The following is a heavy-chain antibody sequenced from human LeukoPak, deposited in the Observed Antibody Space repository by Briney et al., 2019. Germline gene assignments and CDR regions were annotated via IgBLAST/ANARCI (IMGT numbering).Heavy chain of an antibody. D-gene: IGHD6-13*01. J-gene: IGHJ6*03. CDR2: IYYSGST. Sequence: SQTLSLTCTASGGSISSGDYYWSWIRQPPGKGLEWIGYIYYSGSTYYNPSLKSRVTISVDTSKNQFSLKLSSVTAADTAVYYCARTGYSSSWESGYYYYMDVWGKGTTVTVSS. V-gene: IGHV4-30-4*08. CDR3: ARTGYSSSWESGYYYYMDV. CDR1: GGSISSGDYY.